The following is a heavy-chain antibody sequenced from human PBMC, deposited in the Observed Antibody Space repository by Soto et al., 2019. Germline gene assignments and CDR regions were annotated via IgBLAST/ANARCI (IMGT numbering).Heavy chain of an antibody. Sequence: QVQLVQSGAEVKKAGASVKVSCKASGYTFTSYGISWVRQAPGQGLEWMGWISAYNGNTNYAQKLQGRVTMTTDTSTSTAYMELRSLRSDYTAVYYCARDEHGDYTGSDAFDIWGQGTMVTVSS. CDR3: ARDEHGDYTGSDAFDI. CDR1: GYTFTSYG. CDR2: ISAYNGNT. J-gene: IGHJ3*02. V-gene: IGHV1-18*01. D-gene: IGHD4-17*01.